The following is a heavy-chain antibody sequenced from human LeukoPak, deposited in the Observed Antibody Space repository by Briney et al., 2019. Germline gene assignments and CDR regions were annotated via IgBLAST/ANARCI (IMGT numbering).Heavy chain of an antibody. CDR3: ARGTKGGIVGATGAFDI. Sequence: ASVKVSCKASRRTFSSYAISWVRQAPGQGLEWMGRIIPIFGTANYAQKFQRRVTRTTDEYRSTAYMELSSLRSEDTAVYYCARGTKGGIVGATGAFDIWGQGTMVTVS. J-gene: IGHJ3*02. V-gene: IGHV1-69*05. D-gene: IGHD1-26*01. CDR2: IIPIFGTA. CDR1: RRTFSSYA.